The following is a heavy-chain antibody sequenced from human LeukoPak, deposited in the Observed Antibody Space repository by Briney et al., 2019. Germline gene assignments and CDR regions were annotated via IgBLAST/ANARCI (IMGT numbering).Heavy chain of an antibody. Sequence: GASVKVSCKASGYPFTDYFIHWLRHAPGQGPEWMGWSNPNTGGTNYAQTFQGRVTMTRDTSISTAYMELSRLSSDDTAVYYCARTRSTVTTLFDYWGQGTLVTVSS. CDR3: ARTRSTVTTLFDY. D-gene: IGHD4-17*01. V-gene: IGHV1-2*02. CDR1: GYPFTDYF. J-gene: IGHJ4*02. CDR2: SNPNTGGT.